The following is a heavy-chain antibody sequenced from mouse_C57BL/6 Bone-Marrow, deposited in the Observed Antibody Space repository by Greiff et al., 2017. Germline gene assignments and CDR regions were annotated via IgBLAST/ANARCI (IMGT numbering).Heavy chain of an antibody. V-gene: IGHV5-12*01. J-gene: IGHJ3*01. Sequence: EVKLMESGGGLVQPGGSLKLSCAASGFTFSDYYMYWVRQTPEKRLEWVAYISNGGGSTYYPDTVKGRFTISRDNAKNTLYLQMSRLKSEDTAMYYCARSPYWGQGTLVTVSA. CDR3: ARSPY. CDR2: ISNGGGST. CDR1: GFTFSDYY.